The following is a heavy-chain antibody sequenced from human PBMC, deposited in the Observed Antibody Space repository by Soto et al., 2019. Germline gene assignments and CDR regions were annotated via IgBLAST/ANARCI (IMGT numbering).Heavy chain of an antibody. CDR2: IYHSGST. J-gene: IGHJ6*02. CDR3: ARVGAARPFLCYYGMDV. V-gene: IGHV4-4*02. D-gene: IGHD6-6*01. Sequence: SETLSLTCAVSGGSISSSNLWSWVRPPPGKGLEWIGEIYHSGSTNYNPSLKSRVTISVDKSKNQFSLKLSSVTAADTAVYYCARVGAARPFLCYYGMDVWGQGTTVTVSS. CDR1: GGSISSSNL.